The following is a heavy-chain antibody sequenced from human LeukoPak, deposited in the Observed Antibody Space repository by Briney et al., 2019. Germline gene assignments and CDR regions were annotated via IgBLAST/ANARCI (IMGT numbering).Heavy chain of an antibody. CDR1: GFIVSSKY. CDR3: ARVDRIVGVTRYFDY. J-gene: IGHJ4*02. V-gene: IGHV3-66*02. Sequence: GGSLRLSCAAAGFIVSSKYMSWVRQAPGKGLEWVSVIYSGGSTYYADSVKGRLTISRDNSKNVLYLQMNSLRGEDSAVYYCARVDRIVGVTRYFDYWGQGSLVTVSS. D-gene: IGHD1-26*01. CDR2: IYSGGST.